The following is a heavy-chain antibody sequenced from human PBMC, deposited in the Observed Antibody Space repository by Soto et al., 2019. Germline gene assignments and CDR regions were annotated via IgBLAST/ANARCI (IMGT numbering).Heavy chain of an antibody. CDR2: IKSKTDGGTT. D-gene: IGHD6-19*01. J-gene: IGHJ4*02. CDR1: GFTFSNAW. V-gene: IGHV3-15*01. Sequence: PGGSLRLSCAASGFTFSNAWMSWVRQAPGKGLEWVGRIKSKTDGGTTDYAAPVKGRFTISRDDSKNTLYLQMNSLKTEDTAVYYCTTAHLRQWLALFDYWGQGTLVTVSS. CDR3: TTAHLRQWLALFDY.